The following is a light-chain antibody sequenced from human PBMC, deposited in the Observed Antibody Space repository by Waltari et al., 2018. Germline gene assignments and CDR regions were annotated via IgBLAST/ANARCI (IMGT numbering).Light chain of an antibody. J-gene: IGLJ1*01. Sequence: QSALTQPASVSGSPGQSITIPCTRTSSDVGGHNYVSWYQQHPGKAPKLIIYDVTDRPSGVSNRFSGSKFGNTASLTISGLQAEDEADYYCSSYTSSGTPYVFGTGTRVTVL. CDR1: SSDVGGHNY. V-gene: IGLV2-14*03. CDR3: SSYTSSGTPYV. CDR2: DVT.